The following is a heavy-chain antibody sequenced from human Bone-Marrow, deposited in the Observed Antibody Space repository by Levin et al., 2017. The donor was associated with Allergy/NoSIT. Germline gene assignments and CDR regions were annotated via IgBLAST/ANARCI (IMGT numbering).Heavy chain of an antibody. CDR2: IYSGGGT. V-gene: IGHV3-53*01. CDR1: GFTVYNNY. J-gene: IGHJ4*02. CDR3: RARHY. D-gene: IGHD5-12*01. Sequence: GGSLRLSCAASGFTVYNNYMSWVRQAPGKGLEWVSFIYSGGGTYYADSVRGRFTISRDRSENTLLLQMNSLTADDTAIYYCRARHYWGRGTLVTVSS.